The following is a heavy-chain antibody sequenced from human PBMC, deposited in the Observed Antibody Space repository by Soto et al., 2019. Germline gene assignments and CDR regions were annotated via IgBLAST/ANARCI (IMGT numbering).Heavy chain of an antibody. CDR3: ARHTSGWHYYDY. D-gene: IGHD6-19*01. J-gene: IGHJ4*02. CDR2: ISGSSRYT. V-gene: IGHV3-11*06. Sequence: SLRLSCAASGFNFSDHYMNWIRQASGKGLEWVSYISGSSRYTNFADSVKGRFTISRDNAKNSLYLQMNSLRAEDTSVYYCARHTSGWHYYDYWGQGTPVTVSS. CDR1: GFNFSDHY.